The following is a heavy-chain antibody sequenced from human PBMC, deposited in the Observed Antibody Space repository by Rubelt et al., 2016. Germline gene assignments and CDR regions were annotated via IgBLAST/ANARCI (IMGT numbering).Heavy chain of an antibody. Sequence: QRGGSLRLSCAASGFTFGSYAMTWVRQAPGKGLEWVSSLDVNGFSTFYADSVRGRFTISGDKFKKTLYLQMNSLRVEDTAVYYCAKGGISTVGLGHWGQGTLVTVSS. CDR1: GFTFGSYA. CDR3: AKGGISTVGLGH. CDR2: LDVNGFST. J-gene: IGHJ4*02. D-gene: IGHD6-13*01. V-gene: IGHV3-23*05.